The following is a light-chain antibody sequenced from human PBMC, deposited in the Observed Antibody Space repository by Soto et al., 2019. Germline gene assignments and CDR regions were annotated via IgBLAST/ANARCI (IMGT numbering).Light chain of an antibody. CDR3: QQCHSTPYT. CDR1: QTINIY. Sequence: DIQMTQSPSSLSASVGDRVTITCRASQTINIYLSWYQQKPGKAPNLLIYRASDFRSGVPSRFSGSGSGTDFTLTISGVQPEDSATYYCQQCHSTPYTFGQGTKLEI. J-gene: IGKJ2*01. CDR2: RAS. V-gene: IGKV1-39*01.